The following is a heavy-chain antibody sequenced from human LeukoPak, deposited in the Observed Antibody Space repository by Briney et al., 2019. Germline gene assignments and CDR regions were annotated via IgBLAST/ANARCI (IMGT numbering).Heavy chain of an antibody. CDR1: GGSISSSSYY. D-gene: IGHD3-16*01. J-gene: IGHJ5*02. V-gene: IGHV4-39*01. CDR3: ARVSDYVWGRNWFDP. Sequence: SETLSLTCTVSGGSISSSSYYWGWIRQPPGKGLEWIGSIYYSGSTYYNPSLKSRVTISVDTSKNQFSLKLSSVTAADTAVYYCARVSDYVWGRNWFDPWGQGTLVTVSS. CDR2: IYYSGST.